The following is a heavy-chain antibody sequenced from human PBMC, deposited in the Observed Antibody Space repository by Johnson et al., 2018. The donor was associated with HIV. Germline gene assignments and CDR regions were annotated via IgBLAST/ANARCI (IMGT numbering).Heavy chain of an antibody. CDR3: ATLSLIAAPDPFDI. CDR1: GFIFSSYA. V-gene: IGHV3-30*04. CDR2: ISYDGSNK. J-gene: IGHJ3*02. Sequence: QVQLVESGGGVVQPGRSLRLSCAASGFIFSSYAMHWVRQAPGKGLEWVAVISYDGSNKYYADSVKGRFTISRDNSKNTLYLQMNSLRAEDTAVYYCATLSLIAAPDPFDIWGQGTMVTVSS. D-gene: IGHD6-6*01.